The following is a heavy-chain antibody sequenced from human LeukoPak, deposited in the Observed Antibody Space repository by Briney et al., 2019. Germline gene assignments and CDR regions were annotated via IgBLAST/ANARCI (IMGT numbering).Heavy chain of an antibody. J-gene: IGHJ5*02. CDR3: ARDPRWLTPDCTSTSCYENYSDP. CDR2: IYHSGSA. CDR1: GYSISSGYQ. V-gene: IGHV4-38-2*02. Sequence: SETLSLTCGVSGYSISSGYQWAWIRQSPGKGLEWIGSIYHSGSAHYNPSLKSRDTISVETSKNQFSLNMYSVTAADTAVYYCARDPRWLTPDCTSTSCYENYSDPWGQGTLVTVSS. D-gene: IGHD2-2*01.